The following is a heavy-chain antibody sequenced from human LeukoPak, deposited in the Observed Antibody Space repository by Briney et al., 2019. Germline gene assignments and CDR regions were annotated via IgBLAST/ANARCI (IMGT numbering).Heavy chain of an antibody. CDR1: GYTFTGYY. Sequence: ASVKVSCKASGYTFTGYYMHWVRQAPGQGLEWMGWINPNSGGTNYAQKFQGRVTMTRDTSISTAYMELSRLRSDDTAVYYCARDLNCSGGSCYWDYGDYPLDHWGQGTLVTVSS. J-gene: IGHJ4*02. CDR2: INPNSGGT. CDR3: ARDLNCSGGSCYWDYGDYPLDH. D-gene: IGHD2-15*01. V-gene: IGHV1-2*02.